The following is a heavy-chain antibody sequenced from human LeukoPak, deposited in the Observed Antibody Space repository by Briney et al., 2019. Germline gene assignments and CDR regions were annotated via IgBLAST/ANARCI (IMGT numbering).Heavy chain of an antibody. CDR3: ARDRIEMATITFKWRPADYYGMDV. Sequence: PSETLSLTCTVSGGSISSSSYYWGWIRQPPGKGLEWIGSIYYSGSTYYNPSLKSRVTISVDTSKNQFSLKLSSVTAADTAVYYCARDRIEMATITFKWRPADYYGMDVWGQGTTVTVSS. CDR1: GGSISSSSYY. J-gene: IGHJ6*02. D-gene: IGHD5-24*01. V-gene: IGHV4-39*07. CDR2: IYYSGST.